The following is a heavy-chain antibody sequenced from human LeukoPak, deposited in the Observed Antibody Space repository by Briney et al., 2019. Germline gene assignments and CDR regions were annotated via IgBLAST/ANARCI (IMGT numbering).Heavy chain of an antibody. V-gene: IGHV1-2*02. J-gene: IGHJ5*02. D-gene: IGHD3-10*01. CDR2: ISPHSGDT. CDR1: GYTFTNYF. Sequence: ASVKVSCKASGYTFTNYFVHWVRQAPGQGLEWVGWISPHSGDTNSAHKFQGRVTMTRDTSIATAYMELSSLTSDDTAVYYCARASYITYDLWGQGTRVTVPS. CDR3: ARASYITYDL.